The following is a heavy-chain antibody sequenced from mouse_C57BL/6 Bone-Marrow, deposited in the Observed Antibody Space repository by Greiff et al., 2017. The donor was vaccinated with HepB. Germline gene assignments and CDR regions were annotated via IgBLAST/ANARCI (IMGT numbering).Heavy chain of an antibody. J-gene: IGHJ3*01. Sequence: VQLQQSGGDLVKPGGSLKLSCAASGFTFSSYGMSWVRQTPDKRLEWVATISSGGSYTYYPDSVKGRFTISRDNAKNTLYLQMSSLKSEDTAMYYCARRGIYYYGSPWFAYWGQGTLVTVSA. CDR1: GFTFSSYG. CDR3: ARRGIYYYGSPWFAY. CDR2: ISSGGSYT. V-gene: IGHV5-6*01. D-gene: IGHD1-1*01.